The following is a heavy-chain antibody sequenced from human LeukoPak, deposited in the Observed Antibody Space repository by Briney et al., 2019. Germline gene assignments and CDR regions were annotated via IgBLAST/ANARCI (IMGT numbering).Heavy chain of an antibody. CDR2: INAGNGNT. Sequence: GASVKVSCKASGYTFTSYAMHWVRQAPGRRLEWMGWINAGNGNTKYSQKFQGRVTITRDTSASTAYMELSSLRSEDTAVYYCARDSGDSSGWYPYDYWGQGTLVTVSS. CDR1: GYTFTSYA. V-gene: IGHV1-3*01. J-gene: IGHJ4*02. CDR3: ARDSGDSSGWYPYDY. D-gene: IGHD6-19*01.